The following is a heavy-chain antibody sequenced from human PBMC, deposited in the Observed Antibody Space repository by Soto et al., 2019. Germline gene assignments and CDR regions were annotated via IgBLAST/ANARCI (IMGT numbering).Heavy chain of an antibody. CDR1: GFSFDTYG. D-gene: IGHD1-1*01. CDR3: ARVTPGNNLYYFSGLDF. V-gene: IGHV3-30-3*01. CDR2: ISYEGSNT. J-gene: IGHJ6*02. Sequence: QVHLVESGRGVVEPGRSLRLSCVASGFSFDTYGIHWVRQAPGKGLQWVALISYEGSNTYYADSVRGRFTISRDNSKNTLYLQMNTLRPEDTGVYYCARVTPGNNLYYFSGLDFWGQGTSVTVSS.